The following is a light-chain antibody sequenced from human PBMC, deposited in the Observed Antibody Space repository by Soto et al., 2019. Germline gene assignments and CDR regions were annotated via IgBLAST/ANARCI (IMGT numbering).Light chain of an antibody. Sequence: LSVSTGERVTLSCRASQSVSSSLAWYQQKPGQDPRLIIYGATTKATGIPARFSGSGSGTECTLTVSSLQTEECAVYYCQQYKNWPPFTFGPGTKVDIK. J-gene: IGKJ3*01. V-gene: IGKV3-15*01. CDR2: GAT. CDR1: QSVSSS. CDR3: QQYKNWPPFT.